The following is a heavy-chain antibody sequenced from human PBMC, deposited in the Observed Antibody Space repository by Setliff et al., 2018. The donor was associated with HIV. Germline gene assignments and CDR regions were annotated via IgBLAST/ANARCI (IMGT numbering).Heavy chain of an antibody. V-gene: IGHV1-3*01. CDR3: ASHNRETADDLLTAYYNYYYYTDV. D-gene: IGHD3-9*01. Sequence: ASVKVSCKASGYTFTTHAIHWVRQAPGQSLEWMGWINVGKGNTKYSQDLQGRVTITRDTSASTAYMELRSLKSDDTAVYYCASHNRETADDLLTAYYNYYYYTDVWGKGTTVTVS. CDR2: INVGKGNT. J-gene: IGHJ6*03. CDR1: GYTFTTHA.